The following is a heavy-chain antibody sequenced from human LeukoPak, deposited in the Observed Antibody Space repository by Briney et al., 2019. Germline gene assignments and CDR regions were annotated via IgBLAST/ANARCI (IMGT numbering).Heavy chain of an antibody. CDR1: GFTFSDYY. CDR3: ARYCSSTTCYDY. D-gene: IGHD2-2*01. Sequence: GGSLRLSCAASGFTFSDYYMSWIRQAPGKGLEWVSYISSSSSYTNYADSVKGRFTISRDNAKNSLYLQMNSLRAEDTAVYYCARYCSSTTCYDYWGQGTLVTISS. J-gene: IGHJ4*02. V-gene: IGHV3-11*03. CDR2: ISSSSSYT.